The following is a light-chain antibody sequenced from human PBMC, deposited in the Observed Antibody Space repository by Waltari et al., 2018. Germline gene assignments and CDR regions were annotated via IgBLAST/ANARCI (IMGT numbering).Light chain of an antibody. CDR1: RSISNY. Sequence: DIQLIQSPSSLSAPVGDRVTITCRASRSISNYLHWYQQKPGKAPKLLVYAASSLQSGVPSRFSGSGSGTDFTLTITSLQREDFATYYCQQSFSDPPLTFGGGTKVEIK. V-gene: IGKV1-39*01. CDR3: QQSFSDPPLT. J-gene: IGKJ4*01. CDR2: AAS.